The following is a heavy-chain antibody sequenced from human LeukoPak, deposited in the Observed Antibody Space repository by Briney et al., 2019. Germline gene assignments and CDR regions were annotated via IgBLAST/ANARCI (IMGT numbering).Heavy chain of an antibody. CDR1: GFTFSSYG. V-gene: IGHV3-30*02. D-gene: IGHD6-13*01. Sequence: GGSLRLSCAASGFTFSSYGMHWVRQAPGKGLEWVAFIRYDGSNKYYADSVKGRFTISRDNSKNTLYLQMNSLRAEDTALYYCAKNPLRAAPGFFDYWGRGTLVTVSS. CDR2: IRYDGSNK. CDR3: AKNPLRAAPGFFDY. J-gene: IGHJ4*02.